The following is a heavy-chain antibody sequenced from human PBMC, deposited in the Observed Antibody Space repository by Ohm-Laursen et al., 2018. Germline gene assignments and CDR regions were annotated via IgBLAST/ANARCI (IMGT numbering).Heavy chain of an antibody. CDR1: GFTFSSYD. CDR3: ARGRVDYYGSSGYFDYFDY. D-gene: IGHD3-22*01. J-gene: IGHJ4*02. V-gene: IGHV3-13*01. Sequence: SLRLSCTASGFTFSSYDMHWVRQATGKGLEWVSAIGTAGDTYYPGSVKGRFTISRENAKNSLYLQMNSLRAGDTAVYYCARGRVDYYGSSGYFDYFDYWGQGTLVTVSS. CDR2: IGTAGDT.